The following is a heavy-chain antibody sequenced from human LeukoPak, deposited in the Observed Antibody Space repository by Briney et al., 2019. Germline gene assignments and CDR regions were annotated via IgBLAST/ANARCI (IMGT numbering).Heavy chain of an antibody. CDR1: GYTFTGYY. V-gene: IGHV1-2*02. CDR3: SRAYYDSRGYHHNWFDP. D-gene: IGHD3-22*01. J-gene: IGHJ5*02. Sequence: ASLKVSCKASGYTFTGYYMHWVRQAPGQGLEWMGWINPNSGGTNYAQKIQGRVTLTKDTSISTAYMELSRLRSDDTAVYYCSRAYYDSRGYHHNWFDPWGQGTLVTVSS. CDR2: INPNSGGT.